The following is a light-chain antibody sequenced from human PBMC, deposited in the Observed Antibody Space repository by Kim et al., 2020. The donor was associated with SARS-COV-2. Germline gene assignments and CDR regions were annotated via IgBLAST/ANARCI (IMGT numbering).Light chain of an antibody. V-gene: IGLV2-14*03. CDR2: DVS. CDR3: SSYSSASTLYV. Sequence: QSALTQPASVSGSPGPSITISCIGSSSDIGAHNYVSWYQQYPGRAPEVIIFDVSYRPSGVSNRFSGSKSGNTASLTISGLQAEDEADYYCSSYSSASTLYVFGSGTKVTVL. J-gene: IGLJ1*01. CDR1: SSDIGAHNY.